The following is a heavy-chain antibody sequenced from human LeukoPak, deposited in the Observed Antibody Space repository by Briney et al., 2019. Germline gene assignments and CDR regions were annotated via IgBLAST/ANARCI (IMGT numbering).Heavy chain of an antibody. CDR2: ISAYNGNT. D-gene: IGHD3-9*01. Sequence: ASVKVSCKASGYTFTSYGISWVRQAPGQGLEWMGWISAYNGNTNYAQKLQGRVTMTTDTSTSTAYMELRSLRSDDTAVYYCARGGVRYSDWLPVDYWGQGTLVTVSS. J-gene: IGHJ4*02. CDR3: ARGGVRYSDWLPVDY. V-gene: IGHV1-18*01. CDR1: GYTFTSYG.